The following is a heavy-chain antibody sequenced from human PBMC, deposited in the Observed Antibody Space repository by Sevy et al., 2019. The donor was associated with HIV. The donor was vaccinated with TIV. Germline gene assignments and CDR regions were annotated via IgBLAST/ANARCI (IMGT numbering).Heavy chain of an antibody. CDR2: ISWDGGST. D-gene: IGHD1-26*01. CDR3: AKDLSEWELLGPFDY. CDR1: GFTFDDYT. V-gene: IGHV3-43*01. Sequence: GGSLRLSCAASGFTFDDYTMHWVRQAPGKGLEWVSLISWDGGSTYYADSVKGRFTISRDNSKNSLYLQMNSLRTEDTALYYCAKDLSEWELLGPFDYWGQGTLVTVSS. J-gene: IGHJ4*02.